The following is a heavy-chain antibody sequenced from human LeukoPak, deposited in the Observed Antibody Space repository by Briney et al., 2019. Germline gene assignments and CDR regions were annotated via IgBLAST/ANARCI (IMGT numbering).Heavy chain of an antibody. D-gene: IGHD6-13*01. CDR2: ISSSSSFI. V-gene: IGHV3-21*01. J-gene: IGHJ4*02. CDR1: KFTLSSYS. CDR3: AKDRGSSWYTAFDY. Sequence: GGSLRLSCAASKFTLSSYSMNWVRQAPGKGLEWVSSISSSSSFIYYADSVKGRFTISRDNAKNTLFLQMNSLRAEDTAVYYCAKDRGSSWYTAFDYWGQGTLVTVSS.